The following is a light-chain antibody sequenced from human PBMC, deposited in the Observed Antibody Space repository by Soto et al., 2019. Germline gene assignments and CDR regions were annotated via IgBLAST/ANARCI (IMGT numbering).Light chain of an antibody. CDR1: SSDVDDYRY. Sequence: QSALTQPRLVTVSPGQLLTVSCTGTSSDVDDYRYVSWYQQYPGKAPKLVIYDGNKRPSGVPDRFSGSNSGNTASLTISGLQAEDEADYYCCSYVTTPEIFGTGTKVTV. CDR3: CSYVTTPEI. V-gene: IGLV2-11*01. CDR2: DGN. J-gene: IGLJ1*01.